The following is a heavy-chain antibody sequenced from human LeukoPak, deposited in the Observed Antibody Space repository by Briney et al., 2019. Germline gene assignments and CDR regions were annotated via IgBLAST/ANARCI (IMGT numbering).Heavy chain of an antibody. D-gene: IGHD2-21*01. CDR1: GFTVSSNY. CDR2: IYSGGST. J-gene: IGHJ4*02. CDR3: AREGAYCGGDCYDY. Sequence: GGSLRLSCAASGFTVSSNYMSWVRQAPGKGLEWVSVIYSGGSTYYADSVKGRFTISRDNSKNTLYLQMNSLRAEDTAVCYCAREGAYCGGDCYDYWGQGTLVTVSS. V-gene: IGHV3-66*01.